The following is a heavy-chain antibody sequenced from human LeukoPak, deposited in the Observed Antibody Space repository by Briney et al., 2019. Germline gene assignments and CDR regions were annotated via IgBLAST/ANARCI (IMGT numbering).Heavy chain of an antibody. D-gene: IGHD2-2*01. CDR2: ISAFNGKA. Sequence: ASVKVSCKASGYTFSSYGISWVRQAPGQGLEWMGGISAFNGKANYAQKLQGRVTMTTDTSTSTAYMALRSLRSDDTAVYYCARDLGYCSSTSCYNWFDPWGQGTLVTVSS. CDR3: ARDLGYCSSTSCYNWFDP. CDR1: GYTFSSYG. V-gene: IGHV1-18*01. J-gene: IGHJ5*02.